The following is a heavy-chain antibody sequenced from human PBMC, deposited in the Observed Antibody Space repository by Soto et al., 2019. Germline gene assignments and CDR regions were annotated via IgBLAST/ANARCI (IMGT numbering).Heavy chain of an antibody. V-gene: IGHV3-30-3*01. J-gene: IGHJ6*02. CDR1: GFTFSNYA. CDR3: ARRLVATISYYGMDV. CDR2: ISYDGNKK. D-gene: IGHD5-12*01. Sequence: QVQLEESGGGVVQPGRSLRLSCAASGFTFSNYAMHWVRQTPGKGLEWVALISYDGNKKEYADSVKGRFTISRDNSKNTLYLQMNSLRPEDTAVYYCARRLVATISYYGMDVWGQGTTVTVSS.